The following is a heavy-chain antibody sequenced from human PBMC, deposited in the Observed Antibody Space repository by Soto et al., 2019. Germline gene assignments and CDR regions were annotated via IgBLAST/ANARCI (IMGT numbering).Heavy chain of an antibody. V-gene: IGHV3-48*01. CDR2: ISSSSSTI. J-gene: IGHJ3*02. CDR1: GFTFSSYS. Sequence: GGSLRLSCAASGFTFSSYSMNWVRQAPGKGLEWVSYISSSSSTIYYADSVKGRFTISRDNAKNSLYLQMNSLRAEDTAVYYCARHPLGVLSAFAIWGQGTLVTVSS. D-gene: IGHD2-8*01. CDR3: ARHPLGVLSAFAI.